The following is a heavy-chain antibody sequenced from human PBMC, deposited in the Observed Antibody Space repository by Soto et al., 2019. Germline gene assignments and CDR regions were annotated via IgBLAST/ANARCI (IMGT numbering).Heavy chain of an antibody. CDR1: VYSFTSYW. CDR2: IDPSDSYT. CDR3: ARHQFSSSGWFFYYYYGTDV. Sequence: GESLKIYCKGSVYSFTSYWISWVRQMPGKGLEWMGRIDPSDSYTNYSPSFQGHVTISADKSISTAYLQWSSLKASDTAMYYCARHQFSSSGWFFYYYYGTDVRGQGTTVTVSS. J-gene: IGHJ6*02. D-gene: IGHD6-19*01. V-gene: IGHV5-10-1*01.